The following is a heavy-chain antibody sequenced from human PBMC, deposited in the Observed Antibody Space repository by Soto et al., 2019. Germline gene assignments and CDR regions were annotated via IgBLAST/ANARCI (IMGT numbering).Heavy chain of an antibody. V-gene: IGHV4-59*08. CDR1: GGSISSYY. CDR2: IYYSGST. Sequence: QVQLQESGPGLVKPSETLSLTCTVSGGSISSYYWSWIRQPPGKGLEWIGYIYYSGSTNYNPSLKSRVTISVDTSKNQFSLKLSSVTAADTAVYYCARHDFGATGTTTIDYWGQGTLVTVSS. CDR3: ARHDFGATGTTTIDY. D-gene: IGHD1-1*01. J-gene: IGHJ4*02.